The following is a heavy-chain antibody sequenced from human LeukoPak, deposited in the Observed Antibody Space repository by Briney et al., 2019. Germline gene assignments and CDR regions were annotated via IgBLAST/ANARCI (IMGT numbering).Heavy chain of an antibody. CDR3: ASKVVSGYDEYNWFDP. D-gene: IGHD5-12*01. J-gene: IGHJ5*02. CDR1: GGTFSSYA. Sequence: GASVKVSCKASGGTFSSYAISWVRQAPGQGLEWMGGIIPIFGTANYAQKFQGRVTITADESTSTAYMELSSLRSEDTAVYYCASKVVSGYDEYNWFDPWGQGTLVTVSS. V-gene: IGHV1-69*13. CDR2: IIPIFGTA.